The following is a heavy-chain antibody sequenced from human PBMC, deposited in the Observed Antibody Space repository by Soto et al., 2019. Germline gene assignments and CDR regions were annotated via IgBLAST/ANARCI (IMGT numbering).Heavy chain of an antibody. Sequence: ASVKVSCKASGYTFSSYAIHWVRQAPGQRLEWMGCINAGNGNTKYSQKFQGRVTITRDTSASTAYMELSSLRSEDTAVYYCATQMGEGYFDYWGQGTLVTVSS. V-gene: IGHV1-3*01. CDR2: INAGNGNT. J-gene: IGHJ4*02. CDR3: ATQMGEGYFDY. D-gene: IGHD3-16*01. CDR1: GYTFSSYA.